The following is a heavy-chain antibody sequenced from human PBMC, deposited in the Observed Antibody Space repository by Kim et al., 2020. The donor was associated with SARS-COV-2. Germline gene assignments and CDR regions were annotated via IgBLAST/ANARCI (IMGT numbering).Heavy chain of an antibody. Sequence: GGSLRLSCAASGFTFSSYSMNWVRQAPGKGLEWVSSISSSSSYIYYADSVKGRFTISRDNAKNSLYLQMNSLRAEDTAVYYCAGMVRGVIIPASYYYYGMDVWGQGTTVTVSS. V-gene: IGHV3-21*01. CDR2: ISSSSSYI. J-gene: IGHJ6*02. CDR3: AGMVRGVIIPASYYYYGMDV. CDR1: GFTFSSYS. D-gene: IGHD3-10*01.